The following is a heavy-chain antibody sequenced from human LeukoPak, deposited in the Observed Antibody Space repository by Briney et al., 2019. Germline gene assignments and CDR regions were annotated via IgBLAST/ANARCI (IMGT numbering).Heavy chain of an antibody. Sequence: ASVKVSFTASGYTFSNYGISWVRQAPGQGLEWMGGISAYNGNTNYAQKLQGRVTMTTDTSTSTAYMELRSLRSDDTAVYYCARDRVSSVTRPFDYWGQGTLVTVSS. J-gene: IGHJ4*02. CDR2: ISAYNGNT. V-gene: IGHV1-18*01. CDR3: ARDRVSSVTRPFDY. D-gene: IGHD6-19*01. CDR1: GYTFSNYG.